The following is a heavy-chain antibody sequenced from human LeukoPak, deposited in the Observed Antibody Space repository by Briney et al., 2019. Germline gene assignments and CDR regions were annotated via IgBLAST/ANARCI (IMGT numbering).Heavy chain of an antibody. V-gene: IGHV1-2*02. D-gene: IGHD2-21*02. Sequence: ASVKVSRKASGFTFTAYYLYWVRQAPGQGLECVGFINLNNGATGYAQNFQGRVTMTRDTSISTAFMELSSLRSDDTAVYYCARDGDSTAPDFDFWGQGALVTVSS. CDR3: ARDGDSTAPDFDF. CDR2: INLNNGAT. CDR1: GFTFTAYY. J-gene: IGHJ4*02.